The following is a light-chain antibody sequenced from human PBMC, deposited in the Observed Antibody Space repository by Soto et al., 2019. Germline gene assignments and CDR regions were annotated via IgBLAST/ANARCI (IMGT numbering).Light chain of an antibody. CDR3: QQYGSSGT. CDR1: QSVSNNY. CDR2: GAS. V-gene: IGKV3-20*01. J-gene: IGKJ1*01. Sequence: EIVLTQSPGSLSLSPGERATLSCRASQSVSNNYLAWYQQKPGQAPRLLIYGASNRATGIPDRFSDSGSGTDFTLTISRLEPEDFAVYYCQQYGSSGTLGQGTKVDIK.